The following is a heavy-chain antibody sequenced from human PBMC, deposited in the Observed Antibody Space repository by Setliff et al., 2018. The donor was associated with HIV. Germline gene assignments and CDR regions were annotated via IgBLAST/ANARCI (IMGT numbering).Heavy chain of an antibody. Sequence: LSLTCTVSGGSFSSATYSWIWIRQPAGKGLEYIGLIYTSGNTRYNPSLKSRLSISVDTSKNQISLKLSSVTAADTAVYYCARLVEVRGAANDYFDCWGQGTLVTSPQ. V-gene: IGHV4-61*02. CDR1: GGSFSSATYS. D-gene: IGHD3-10*01. J-gene: IGHJ4*02. CDR2: IYTSGNT. CDR3: ARLVEVRGAANDYFDC.